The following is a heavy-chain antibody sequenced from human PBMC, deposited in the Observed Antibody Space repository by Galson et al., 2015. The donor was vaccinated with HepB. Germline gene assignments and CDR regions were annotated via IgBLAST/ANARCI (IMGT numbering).Heavy chain of an antibody. D-gene: IGHD4-23*01. Sequence: SLRLSCAASGFTFSSYAMHWVRQAPGKGLEWVAVISYDGSNKYYADSVKGRFTISRDNSKNTPYLQMNSLRAEDTAVYYCARDLGGGASDYYGMDVWGQGTTVTVSS. CDR3: ARDLGGGASDYYGMDV. CDR1: GFTFSSYA. J-gene: IGHJ6*02. V-gene: IGHV3-30-3*01. CDR2: ISYDGSNK.